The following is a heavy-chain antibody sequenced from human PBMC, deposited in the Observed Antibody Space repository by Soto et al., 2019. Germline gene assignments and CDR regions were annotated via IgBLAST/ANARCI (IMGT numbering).Heavy chain of an antibody. J-gene: IGHJ6*02. CDR1: GFTFRNHA. CDR2: IAYDGSNA. D-gene: IGHD2-15*01. Sequence: QVQLVESGGGVVQPGGSLRLSCAASGFTFRNHAMHWVRQAPGKGLECLAVIAYDGSNAFYRDSVKGRFTVSRDISKKSLDLPIDSLRPEDTGVYYCARGDREDILVVVGARPGEYGIDIWGQGTTVTVSS. CDR3: ARGDREDILVVVGARPGEYGIDI. V-gene: IGHV3-30-3*01.